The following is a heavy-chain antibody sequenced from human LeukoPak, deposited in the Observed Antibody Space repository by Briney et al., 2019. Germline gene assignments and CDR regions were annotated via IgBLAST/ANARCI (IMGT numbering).Heavy chain of an antibody. CDR1: GFTFDDYA. J-gene: IGHJ5*02. D-gene: IGHD6-13*01. CDR3: AKDTAAAGTCWFDP. CDR2: ISWNSGSI. Sequence: PGGSLRLSCAASGFTFDDYAMHWVRQAPGKGLEWVSGISWNSGSIGYADSVKGRFTISRDNAKNSLYLQMNSLRAEDTALYYCAKDTAAAGTCWFDPWGQGTLVTVSS. V-gene: IGHV3-9*01.